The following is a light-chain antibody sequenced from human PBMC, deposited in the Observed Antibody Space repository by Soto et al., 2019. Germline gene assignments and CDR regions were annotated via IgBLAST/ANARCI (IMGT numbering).Light chain of an antibody. J-gene: IGLJ2*01. CDR1: SSAVVGYNY. V-gene: IGLV2-14*01. Sequence: QSVLTQPASVSGSPGQSITLSCTGTSSAVVGYNYVSWYQQHPGKAPRLLIYEVSNRPSGVSNRFSGSNSGNTAALTISGPQAEDEADYYCTSYTSSSTVVFGGGTQLTVL. CDR3: TSYTSSSTVV. CDR2: EVS.